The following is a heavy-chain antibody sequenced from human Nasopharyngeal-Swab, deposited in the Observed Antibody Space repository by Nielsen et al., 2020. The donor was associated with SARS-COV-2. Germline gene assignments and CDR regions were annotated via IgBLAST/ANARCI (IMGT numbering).Heavy chain of an antibody. CDR2: INPSGGST. D-gene: IGHD5-12*01. J-gene: IGHJ4*02. Sequence: WVRQAPGQGLEWMGIINPSGGSTSSAQKFQGRVTMTRDTSTSTVYMELSSLRSEDTAVYYCARGAGATMAGNFDYWGQGTLVTVSS. V-gene: IGHV1-46*01. CDR3: ARGAGATMAGNFDY.